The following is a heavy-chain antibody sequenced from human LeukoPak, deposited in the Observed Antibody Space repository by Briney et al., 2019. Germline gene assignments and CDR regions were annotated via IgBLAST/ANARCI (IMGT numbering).Heavy chain of an antibody. J-gene: IGHJ4*02. CDR3: ARGYCSSTNCPWNFDY. D-gene: IGHD2-2*01. V-gene: IGHV3-53*01. CDR1: GFTVSSNY. Sequence: PGGSLRLSCAASGFTVSSNYMTCVRQAPGKGLEWVSFIYIGGSTYYTDSVKGRFTISRDNSKNTLYLQMNSLRAEDTAVYYCARGYCSSTNCPWNFDYWGQGTLVTVSS. CDR2: IYIGGST.